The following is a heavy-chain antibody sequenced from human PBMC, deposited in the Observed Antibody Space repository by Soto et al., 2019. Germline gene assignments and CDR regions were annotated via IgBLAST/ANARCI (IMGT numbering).Heavy chain of an antibody. CDR2: IKSKVHGETT. D-gene: IGHD1-26*01. Sequence: EVQLVESGGGLVKPGGFLRLSCAASGFDFSNGWMSWVRQAPGKGLEWVGRIKSKVHGETTDYAAHVKGRFTISRDDSRNTLYLQMHSLQTEDTAVYYCSTDEWEWGQGTLVTVSS. J-gene: IGHJ4*02. V-gene: IGHV3-15*05. CDR1: GFDFSNGW. CDR3: STDEWE.